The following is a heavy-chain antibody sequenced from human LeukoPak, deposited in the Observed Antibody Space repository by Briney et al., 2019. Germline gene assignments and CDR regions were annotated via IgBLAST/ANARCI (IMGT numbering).Heavy chain of an antibody. CDR3: ARLPPLVNYYFDY. J-gene: IGHJ4*02. CDR2: TNRNGDIT. V-gene: IGHV3-20*04. CDR1: GYTFGDYG. D-gene: IGHD1-7*01. Sequence: GGSLRLSCAASGYTFGDYGMSWVRQVPGKGLEWVSGTNRNGDITGYADFVKGRFTISRDNAKNSLYLQMNSLRAEDTAVYYCARLPPLVNYYFDYWGQGTLVTVSS.